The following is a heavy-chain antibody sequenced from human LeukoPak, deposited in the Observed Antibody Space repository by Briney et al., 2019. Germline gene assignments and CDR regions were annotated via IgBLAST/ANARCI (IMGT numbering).Heavy chain of an antibody. CDR1: GFSLSSYA. J-gene: IGHJ4*02. D-gene: IGHD4-17*01. Sequence: QSGGSLRLSCAASGFSLSSYAMEWVRKAPGKGLEWVAVISYDGSNKYYADSVKGRFTISRDSSKNTVYLQMNSLRVEDTAVYYCARDYGDLGGGFDYWGQGTLVTVSS. CDR2: ISYDGSNK. CDR3: ARDYGDLGGGFDY. V-gene: IGHV3-30*04.